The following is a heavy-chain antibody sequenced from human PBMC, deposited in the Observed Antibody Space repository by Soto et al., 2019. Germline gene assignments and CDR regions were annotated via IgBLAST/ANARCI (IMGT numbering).Heavy chain of an antibody. CDR1: GFTFSSYG. Sequence: GGSLRLSCAASGFTFSSYGMHWVRQAPGKGLEWVATIPYDGGNKHYAESVKGRFTISRDNSKNTLYLEMNSLRAEDTAVYYCAKGESLYTSSQFDYWGQGTLVTVSS. J-gene: IGHJ4*02. V-gene: IGHV3-30*18. CDR3: AKGESLYTSSQFDY. D-gene: IGHD6-13*01. CDR2: IPYDGGNK.